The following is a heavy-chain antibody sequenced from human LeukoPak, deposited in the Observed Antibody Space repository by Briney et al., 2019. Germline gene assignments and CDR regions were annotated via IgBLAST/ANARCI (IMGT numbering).Heavy chain of an antibody. D-gene: IGHD6-19*01. CDR1: GFTFSSYS. J-gene: IGHJ4*02. V-gene: IGHV3-21*01. Sequence: GGSLRLSCAASGFTFSSYSTNWVRQAPGKGLEWVSSISSSSSYIYYADSVKGRFTISRDNAKNSLYLQMNSLRAEDTAVYYCARVGYSSGWYYFDYWGQGTLVTVSS. CDR3: ARVGYSSGWYYFDY. CDR2: ISSSSSYI.